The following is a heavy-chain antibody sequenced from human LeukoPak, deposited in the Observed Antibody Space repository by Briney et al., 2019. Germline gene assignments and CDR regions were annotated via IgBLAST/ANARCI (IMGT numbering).Heavy chain of an antibody. CDR2: IYYSGST. CDR1: GGSISSSTYY. CDR3: ARYLRRDGRNVASLGFDI. D-gene: IGHD5-24*01. Sequence: SSETLSLTCTVSGGSISSSTYYWGWIRQPPGKGLEWIGSIYYSGSTYYNPSLKSRVTISVDTSKNQFSLKLSSVTAADTAVYYCARYLRRDGRNVASLGFDIWGQGTMVTVSS. J-gene: IGHJ3*02. V-gene: IGHV4-39*01.